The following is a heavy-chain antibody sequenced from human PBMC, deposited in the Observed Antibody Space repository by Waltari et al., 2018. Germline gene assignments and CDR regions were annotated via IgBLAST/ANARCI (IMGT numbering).Heavy chain of an antibody. J-gene: IGHJ6*02. CDR2: ISYDGSNK. V-gene: IGHV3-30*18. D-gene: IGHD6-19*01. CDR1: GFTFSSYG. CDR3: AKDLYRSGYSYSSGWYYYYGMDV. Sequence: QVQLVESGGGVVQPGRSLRLSCAASGFTFSSYGMHWVRQAPGKGLEWVAVISYDGSNKYYADSVKGRFTISRDNSKNTLYLQMNSLRAEDTAVYYCAKDLYRSGYSYSSGWYYYYGMDVWGQGTTVTVSS.